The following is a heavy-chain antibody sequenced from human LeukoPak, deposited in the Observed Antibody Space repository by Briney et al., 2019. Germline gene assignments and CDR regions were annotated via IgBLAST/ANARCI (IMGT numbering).Heavy chain of an antibody. D-gene: IGHD5-18*01. CDR3: AKVDTAMGGFDC. J-gene: IGHJ4*02. V-gene: IGHV3-23*01. Sequence: PGRSLRLSRAASGFTFSSYAMSWVRQAPGKGLEWVSAISGSGGSTYYADSVKGRFTISRDNSKNTLYLQMNSLRAEDTAVYYCAKVDTAMGGFDCWGQGTLVTVSS. CDR2: ISGSGGST. CDR1: GFTFSSYA.